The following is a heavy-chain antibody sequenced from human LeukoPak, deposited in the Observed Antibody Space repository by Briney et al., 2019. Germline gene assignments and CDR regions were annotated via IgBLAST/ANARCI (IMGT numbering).Heavy chain of an antibody. J-gene: IGHJ4*02. CDR2: VSGSATNT. CDR1: GFTFSNFA. V-gene: IGHV3-23*01. D-gene: IGHD4-17*01. Sequence: GGSLRLSCAASGFTFSNFAMSWVRQAPGKGLEWVSTVSGSATNTYYADSVKGRLIVSRDNSRNTLDLQMNSLRADDTAVYYCAKGFQTYGELSFDGWGQGTLVTVSS. CDR3: AKGFQTYGELSFDG.